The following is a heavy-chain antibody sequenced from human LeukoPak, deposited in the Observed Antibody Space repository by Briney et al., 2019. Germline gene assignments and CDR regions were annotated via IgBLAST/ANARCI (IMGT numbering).Heavy chain of an antibody. Sequence: SSETLSLTCAVYGGSFSGYYWSWIRQPPGKGLEWIGEINHSGSTNYNPSLKSRVTISVDTSKNQFSLKLSSVTAADTAVYYCARGRSTSYSKRLWEYWGQGTLVTVSS. CDR2: INHSGST. D-gene: IGHD2-2*01. J-gene: IGHJ4*02. CDR3: ARGRSTSYSKRLWEY. CDR1: GGSFSGYY. V-gene: IGHV4-34*01.